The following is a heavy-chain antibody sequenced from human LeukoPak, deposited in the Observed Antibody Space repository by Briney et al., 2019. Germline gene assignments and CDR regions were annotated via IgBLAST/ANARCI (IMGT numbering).Heavy chain of an antibody. CDR2: IKQDGSEK. V-gene: IGHV3-7*01. Sequence: PGGSLRLSCAASGFTFSSYWMSWVRQAPGKGLEWVANIKQDGSEKYYVDSVKGRFTISRDNAKNSLYLQMNSLRAEDTAVYFCARDQQYSGGGYLGYTDVWGKGTTVTVSS. CDR3: ARDQQYSGGGYLGYTDV. D-gene: IGHD6-19*01. J-gene: IGHJ6*03. CDR1: GFTFSSYW.